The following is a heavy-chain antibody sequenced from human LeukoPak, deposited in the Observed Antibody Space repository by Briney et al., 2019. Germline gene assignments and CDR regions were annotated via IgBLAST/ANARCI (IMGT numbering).Heavy chain of an antibody. D-gene: IGHD1-26*01. V-gene: IGHV1-18*01. Sequence: GASVKVSCKASGYSFVGYGITWVRQAPGQGLEWMGWFNPENGNTNYAQKVQGRVTMTADTSTSTSYMELRSLRSDDTAVYYCARGAKWAYYFDYWGQGTLVTVSS. CDR2: FNPENGNT. CDR3: ARGAKWAYYFDY. CDR1: GYSFVGYG. J-gene: IGHJ4*02.